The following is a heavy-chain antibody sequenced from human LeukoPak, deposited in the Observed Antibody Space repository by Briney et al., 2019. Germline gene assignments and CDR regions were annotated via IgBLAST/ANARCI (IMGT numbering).Heavy chain of an antibody. V-gene: IGHV3-43D*03. D-gene: IGHD2-2*01. CDR3: AKDYCSSTSCYFDY. J-gene: IGHJ4*02. CDR2: ISWDGGST. CDR1: GFTFDDYA. Sequence: PGGSLRLFCAASGFTFDDYAMHWVRQAPGKGLEWVSLISWDGGSTYYADSVKGRFTISRDNSKNSLYLQMNSLRAEDTALYYCAKDYCSSTSCYFDYWGQGTLVTVSS.